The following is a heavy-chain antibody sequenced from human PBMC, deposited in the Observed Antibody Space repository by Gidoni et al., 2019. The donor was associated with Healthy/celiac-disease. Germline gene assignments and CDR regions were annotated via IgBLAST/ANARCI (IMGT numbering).Heavy chain of an antibody. J-gene: IGHJ4*02. CDR2: INHSGST. D-gene: IGHD5-18*01. CDR1: GGSFSGYY. CDR3: ARDRRGYSYGRSFDY. V-gene: IGHV4-34*01. Sequence: QVQLQQWGAGLLKPSETLSLTCAVYGGSFSGYYWSWIRQPPGKGLEWIGEINHSGSTNYNPSLKSRVTISVDTSKNQFSLKLSSVTAADTAVYYCARDRRGYSYGRSFDYWGQGTLVTVSS.